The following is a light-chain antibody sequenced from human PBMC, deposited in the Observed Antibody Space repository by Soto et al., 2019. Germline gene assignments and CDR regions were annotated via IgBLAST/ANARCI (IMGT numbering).Light chain of an antibody. V-gene: IGLV2-14*01. J-gene: IGLJ3*02. Sequence: QSALTQPASVSGSPGQSITISCTGTSSDVGGYNYVSWYQQHPGKAPKLMIYEVSNRPSGVSNRFSGSKSGNPASLTISGLQAEDEADYYCSSYTSSSTPNWVFGGGTKLTVL. CDR2: EVS. CDR1: SSDVGGYNY. CDR3: SSYTSSSTPNWV.